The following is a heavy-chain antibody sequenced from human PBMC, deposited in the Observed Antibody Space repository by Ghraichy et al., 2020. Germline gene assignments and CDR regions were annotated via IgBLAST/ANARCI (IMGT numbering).Heavy chain of an antibody. Sequence: SETLSLTCAVYGGSFSGYYWSWIRQPPGKGLEWIGEINHSGSTNYNPSLKSRVTISVDTSKNQFSLKLSSVTAADTAVYYCARGPKDIVVVVAAISWFDPWGQGTLVTVSS. D-gene: IGHD2-15*01. CDR2: INHSGST. CDR1: GGSFSGYY. J-gene: IGHJ5*02. V-gene: IGHV4-34*01. CDR3: ARGPKDIVVVVAAISWFDP.